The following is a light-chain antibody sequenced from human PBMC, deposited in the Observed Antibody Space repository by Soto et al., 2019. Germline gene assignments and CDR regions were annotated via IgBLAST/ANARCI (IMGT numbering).Light chain of an antibody. CDR3: SPYTSTSTYV. CDR2: DVT. J-gene: IGLJ1*01. Sequence: QSALTQPASVSGSPGQSITISCTGTSSDVGGYNYVSWYQQHPGKAPKLMIYDVTYRPSGVSNRFSGSKSGTTASQTLSGLQAEDEADYYCSPYTSTSTYVFGTGTKVTVL. V-gene: IGLV2-14*01. CDR1: SSDVGGYNY.